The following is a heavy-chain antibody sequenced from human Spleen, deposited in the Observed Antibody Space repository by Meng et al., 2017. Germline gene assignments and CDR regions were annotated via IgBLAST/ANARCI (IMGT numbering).Heavy chain of an antibody. D-gene: IGHD1-26*01. Sequence: GGSLRLSCAASGFTVSNRYMSWVRQSPGKGLEWVSVFYSDGSTYYADSVQGRFTISRHNSKNTLYLQMNSLRAEDTAVYYCATEVAGSRSSHFYSGMDIWGQGTTVTVSS. CDR2: FYSDGST. CDR3: ATEVAGSRSSHFYSGMDI. J-gene: IGHJ6*02. V-gene: IGHV3-53*04. CDR1: GFTVSNRY.